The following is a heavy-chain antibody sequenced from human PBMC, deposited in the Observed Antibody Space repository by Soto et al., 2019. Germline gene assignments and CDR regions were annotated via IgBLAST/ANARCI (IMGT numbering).Heavy chain of an antibody. D-gene: IGHD5-18*01. V-gene: IGHV4-34*01. CDR2: INHSGNT. Sequence: SETLSLTCAVVGGSFSGYYWSWIRQPPGKGLEWIGEINHSGNTNYNPSLKSRVTISVDTSKNQFSLKLSSVTAADTAIYYCARTSMVSAFDIWGQGTMVTVSS. CDR1: GGSFSGYY. J-gene: IGHJ3*02. CDR3: ARTSMVSAFDI.